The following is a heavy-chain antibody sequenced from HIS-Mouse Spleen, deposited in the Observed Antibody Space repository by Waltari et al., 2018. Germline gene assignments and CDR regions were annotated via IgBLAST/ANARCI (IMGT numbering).Heavy chain of an antibody. J-gene: IGHJ5*02. Sequence: QLQLQESGPGLVKPSETLSLTCTVSGGSISSSSYYWGWIRQPPGKGLEWIGRIYYSGSTYYNPSLKSRVTRSVDTSKNQFSLKLGSVTAADTAVYYCARKRTASGWFDPWGQGTLVTVSS. V-gene: IGHV4-39*01. D-gene: IGHD2-21*02. CDR3: ARKRTASGWFDP. CDR1: GGSISSSSYY. CDR2: IYYSGST.